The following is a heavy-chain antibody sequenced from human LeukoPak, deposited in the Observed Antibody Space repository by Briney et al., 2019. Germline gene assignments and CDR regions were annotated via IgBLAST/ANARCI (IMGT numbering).Heavy chain of an antibody. CDR3: ARANSGYDLAVAGPFDY. CDR1: GFTFSSYA. D-gene: IGHD6-19*01. Sequence: PGGSLRLSCAASGFTFSSYAMSWVRQAPGKGLEWVSAISSSGGWTYYADSVKGRFTISRDNSKNTLYLQMNSLRAEDTAVYYCARANSGYDLAVAGPFDYWGQGTLVTVSS. CDR2: ISSSGGWT. V-gene: IGHV3-23*01. J-gene: IGHJ4*02.